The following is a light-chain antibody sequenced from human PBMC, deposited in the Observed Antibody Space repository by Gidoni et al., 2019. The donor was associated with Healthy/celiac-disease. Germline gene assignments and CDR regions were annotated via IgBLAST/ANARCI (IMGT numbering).Light chain of an antibody. CDR1: KLGDKY. CDR3: QAWDSITVV. CDR2: QDS. Sequence: YALTQPPSVSVSPGQTASITCSGDKLGDKYACWYQQTQGQSPVLVISQDSRRPSGIPERFSGSISVNTATLTISVTHAMDEADYYCQAWDSITVVFGGGTKRTVL. V-gene: IGLV3-1*01. J-gene: IGLJ2*01.